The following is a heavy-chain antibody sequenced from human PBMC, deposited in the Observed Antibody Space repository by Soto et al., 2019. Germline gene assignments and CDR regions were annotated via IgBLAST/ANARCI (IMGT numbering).Heavy chain of an antibody. CDR2: IPYDGSNK. Sequence: PGGSLRLSCAASGFTFSSYGMHWVRQAPGKGLEWVAVIPYDGSNKYYADSVKGRFTISRDNSKNMLYLQMNSLRAEDTAVYYCAKDQRDYGSGSYYDYYYYYYMDVWGKGTTVTVSS. CDR1: GFTFSSYG. J-gene: IGHJ6*03. CDR3: AKDQRDYGSGSYYDYYYYYYMDV. V-gene: IGHV3-30*18. D-gene: IGHD3-10*01.